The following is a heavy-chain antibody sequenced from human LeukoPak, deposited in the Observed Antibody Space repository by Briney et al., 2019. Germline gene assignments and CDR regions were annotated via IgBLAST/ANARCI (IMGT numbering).Heavy chain of an antibody. CDR1: GYTFTGYY. Sequence: ASVKVSCKASGYTFTGYYMHWVRQAPGQGLEWMGWINPNSGGTNYAQKFQGRVTMTRDTSISTAYMELSRLRSDDTAVYYCARAEFLEWWIDYWGQGTLVTVSS. CDR2: INPNSGGT. D-gene: IGHD3-3*01. CDR3: ARAEFLEWWIDY. J-gene: IGHJ4*02. V-gene: IGHV1-2*02.